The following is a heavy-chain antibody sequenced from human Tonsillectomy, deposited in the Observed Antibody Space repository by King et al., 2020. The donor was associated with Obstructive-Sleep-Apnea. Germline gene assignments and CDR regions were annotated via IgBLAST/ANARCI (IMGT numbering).Heavy chain of an antibody. D-gene: IGHD3-10*01. CDR1: GYTFTGYY. J-gene: IGHJ4*02. V-gene: IGHV1-2*02. Sequence: QLVQSGAEVKKPGASVKVSCKASGYTFTGYYIHWVRQAPGQGLEWMGWISPNSGATKYARKFQDRVTMTRDTSISTAYIDLSRLRSDDTAIYYCARDMSAYDSTSPAYWGQGTLVTVSS. CDR2: ISPNSGAT. CDR3: ARDMSAYDSTSPAY.